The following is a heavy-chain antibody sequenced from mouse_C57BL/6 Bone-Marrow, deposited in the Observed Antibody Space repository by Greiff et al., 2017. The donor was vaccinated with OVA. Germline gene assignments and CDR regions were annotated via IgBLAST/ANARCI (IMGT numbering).Heavy chain of an antibody. V-gene: IGHV5-15*01. CDR2: ISNLAYSI. CDR1: GFTFSDYG. J-gene: IGHJ1*03. CDR3: ARRSITTVVATDWYFDV. Sequence: EVMLVESGGGLVQPGGSLKLSCAASGFTFSDYGMAWVRQAPRKGPEWVAFISNLAYSIYYADTVTGRFTISRENAKNTLYLEMSSLRSEDTAMYYCARRSITTVVATDWYFDVGGTGTTVTVSS. D-gene: IGHD1-1*01.